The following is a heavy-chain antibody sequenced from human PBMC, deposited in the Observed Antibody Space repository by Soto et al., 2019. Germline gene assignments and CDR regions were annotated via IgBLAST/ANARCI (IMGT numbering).Heavy chain of an antibody. CDR2: IYPGDSDT. V-gene: IGHV5-51*01. CDR1: GYSFATNW. Sequence: GESLKISCKASGYSFATNWIGWVLQMPGKGLEWMGIIYPGDSDTRYSPSFQGQVTISADKSISTAYLQWSSLKASDTAMYYCASHNYYDSSSYGVGAFDIWGQGTKVTVS. D-gene: IGHD3-22*01. CDR3: ASHNYYDSSSYGVGAFDI. J-gene: IGHJ3*02.